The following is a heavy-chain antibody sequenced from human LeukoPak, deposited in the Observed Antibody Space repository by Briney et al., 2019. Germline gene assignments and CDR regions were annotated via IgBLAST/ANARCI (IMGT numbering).Heavy chain of an antibody. J-gene: IGHJ4*02. Sequence: GGSLRLSCAASGFTFSPYSMNWVRQAPGKGLEWVSYINSVSTIHYADSVKGRFTISRDNARNSLYLQMNSLRAEDTAVYYCARDPSNSGSYSRLDYWGQGTLVTVSS. D-gene: IGHD1-26*01. V-gene: IGHV3-21*05. CDR2: INSVSTI. CDR1: GFTFSPYS. CDR3: ARDPSNSGSYSRLDY.